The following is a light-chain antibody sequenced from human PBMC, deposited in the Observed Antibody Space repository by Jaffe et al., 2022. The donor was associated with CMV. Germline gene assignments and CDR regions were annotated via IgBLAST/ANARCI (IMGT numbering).Light chain of an antibody. J-gene: IGKJ1*01. Sequence: EIVMTQSPATLSVSPGERATLSCRASQSVSSYLAWYQQKPGQPPRLLIYDASTRATGIPARFSGSGSGTEFTLTISSLQSEDFAVYYCQQYNNWPPWTFGQGTKVEIK. V-gene: IGKV3-15*01. CDR3: QQYNNWPPWT. CDR2: DAS. CDR1: QSVSSY.